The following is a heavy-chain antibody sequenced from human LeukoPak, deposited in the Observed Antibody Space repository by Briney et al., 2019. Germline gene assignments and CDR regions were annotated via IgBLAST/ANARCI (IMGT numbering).Heavy chain of an antibody. CDR1: GGSISSNNW. Sequence: MPSGTLSLTCAVSGGSISSNNWWGWVRQPPGKGLEWIGEIYHSGSPNYNPSLKSRVTISADKSRNHFSLNLSSVTAADTAVYYCARVNINNWHSCDYWGQGTLVTVSS. J-gene: IGHJ4*02. D-gene: IGHD1-1*01. CDR2: IYHSGSP. CDR3: ARVNINNWHSCDY. V-gene: IGHV4-4*02.